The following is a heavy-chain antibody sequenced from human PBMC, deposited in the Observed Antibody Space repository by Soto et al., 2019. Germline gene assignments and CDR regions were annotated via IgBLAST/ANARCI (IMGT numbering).Heavy chain of an antibody. CDR2: IYYSGST. J-gene: IGHJ4*02. V-gene: IGHV4-59*01. CDR3: ATSSRGYSYGEDY. CDR1: GGSISSYY. Sequence: SETLSLTCTVSGGSISSYYWSWIRQPPGKGLEWIGYIYYSGSTNYNPSLKSRVTISVDTSKNQFSLKLSSVTAADTAVYYCATSSRGYSYGEDYWGQGTLVTVSS. D-gene: IGHD5-18*01.